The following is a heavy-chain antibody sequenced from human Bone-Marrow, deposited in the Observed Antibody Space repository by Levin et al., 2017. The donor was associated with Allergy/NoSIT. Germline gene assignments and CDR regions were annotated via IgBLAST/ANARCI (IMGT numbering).Heavy chain of an antibody. CDR2: IYPRDSDT. J-gene: IGHJ5*02. Sequence: GESLKISCKASGSSFTSYWIGWVRQMPGKGLEWMGIIYPRDSDTRYSPSFQGQVTISADKSISTAYLQWSSLKAADTAMYYCAREGAYSSPAGFDPWGQGTLVSVSS. D-gene: IGHD6-13*01. CDR1: GSSFTSYW. CDR3: AREGAYSSPAGFDP. V-gene: IGHV5-51*01.